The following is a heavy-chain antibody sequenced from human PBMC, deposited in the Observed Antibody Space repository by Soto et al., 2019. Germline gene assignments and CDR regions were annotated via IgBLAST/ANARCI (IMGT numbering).Heavy chain of an antibody. J-gene: IGHJ5*02. D-gene: IGHD4-17*01. CDR3: ASVVVPTTVTTSNWFDP. Sequence: ASVKVTCKASGYTFTTYNMHWVRQAPGQGLEWMGIINPSGGSTNYAQRFQGRVTMTSDTSTSTVYMELSSLRTDDTAVYYCASVVVPTTVTTSNWFDPWGQGTLVTVSS. V-gene: IGHV1-46*01. CDR2: INPSGGST. CDR1: GYTFTTYN.